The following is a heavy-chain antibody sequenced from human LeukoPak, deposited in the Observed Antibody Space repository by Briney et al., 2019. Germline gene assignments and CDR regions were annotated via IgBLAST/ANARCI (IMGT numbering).Heavy chain of an antibody. J-gene: IGHJ4*02. Sequence: SETVSLTCTVSGDSISSYYWSWIRQPPGKGLEWIGYIYYSGSTNYNPSLKSRVTISVDTSKNQFSLKLSSVTAADTAVYYCARATVVTSFDYWGQGTLVTVSS. D-gene: IGHD4-17*01. CDR1: GDSISSYY. CDR2: IYYSGST. V-gene: IGHV4-59*01. CDR3: ARATVVTSFDY.